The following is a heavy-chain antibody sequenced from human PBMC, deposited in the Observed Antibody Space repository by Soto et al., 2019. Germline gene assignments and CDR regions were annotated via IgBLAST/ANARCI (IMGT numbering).Heavy chain of an antibody. D-gene: IGHD2-21*01. CDR2: ISGYNGNT. V-gene: IGHV1-18*01. CDR1: GYTFNTYA. CDR3: ARTVEYDSIPYYYADF. Sequence: QVQLVQSGAEVKKPGASVKVSCKASGYTFNTYAITWVRQAPGQGLEWMGWISGYNGNTNYAQTLQGRGTMTTDTSTSTASLELRSLRSDDTAVYYCARTVEYDSIPYYYADFWGQGTLVTVSS. J-gene: IGHJ4*01.